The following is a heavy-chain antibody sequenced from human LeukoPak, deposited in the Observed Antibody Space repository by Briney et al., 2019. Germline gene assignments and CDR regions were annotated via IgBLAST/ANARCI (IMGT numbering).Heavy chain of an antibody. CDR2: ISGSGGST. D-gene: IGHD2-2*01. V-gene: IGHV3-23*01. CDR1: GFTFSSYA. J-gene: IGHJ4*02. CDR3: AKEEGVFYCGSTSCANFDY. Sequence: GGSLRLSCAASGFTFSSYAMSWVRQAPGKGLEWVSAISGSGGSTYYADSVKGRFTISRDNSKNTLYLQMNSLRAEDTAVYYCAKEEGVFYCGSTSCANFDYWGQGTLVTVSS.